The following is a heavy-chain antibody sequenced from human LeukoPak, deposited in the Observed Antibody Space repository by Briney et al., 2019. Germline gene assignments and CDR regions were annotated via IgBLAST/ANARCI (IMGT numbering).Heavy chain of an antibody. CDR3: ARDRNCTNGVCYFDY. J-gene: IGHJ4*02. V-gene: IGHV4-38-2*02. D-gene: IGHD2-8*01. CDR1: GYSISSGYY. Sequence: PSGTLSLTCAVSGYSISSGYYWGWIRQPPGKGLEWIGSIYHSGSTYYNPSLKSRVTISVDTSKNQFSLKLSSVTAADTAVYYCARDRNCTNGVCYFDYWGQGTLVTVSS. CDR2: IYHSGST.